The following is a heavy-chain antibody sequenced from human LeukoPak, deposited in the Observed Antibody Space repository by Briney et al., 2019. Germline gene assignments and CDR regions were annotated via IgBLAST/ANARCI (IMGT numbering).Heavy chain of an antibody. CDR3: ARASYYYDSSGYNWFDP. D-gene: IGHD3-22*01. CDR1: GYTSTGYY. J-gene: IGHJ5*02. V-gene: IGHV1-2*04. Sequence: ASVKVSCKASGYTSTGYYMHWVRQAPGQGLEWMGWINPNSGGTNYAQKFQGWVNMTRDTSISTAYMELSRLRSDDTAVYYCARASYYYDSSGYNWFDPWGQGTLVTVSS. CDR2: INPNSGGT.